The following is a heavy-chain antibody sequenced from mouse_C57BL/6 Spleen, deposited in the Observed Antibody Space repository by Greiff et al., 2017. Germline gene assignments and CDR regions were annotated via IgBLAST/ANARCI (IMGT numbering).Heavy chain of an antibody. CDR2: IYPRSGNT. V-gene: IGHV1-81*01. J-gene: IGHJ1*03. Sequence: QVQLQQSGAELARPGASVKLSCKASGYTFTSYGISWVKQRTGQGLEWIGEIYPRSGNTYYNEKFKGKATLTADKSSSTAYMELRSLTSEDSAVXFGARVGYYYGSSRGYFDVWGTGTTVTVSS. CDR1: GYTFTSYG. CDR3: ARVGYYYGSSRGYFDV. D-gene: IGHD1-1*01.